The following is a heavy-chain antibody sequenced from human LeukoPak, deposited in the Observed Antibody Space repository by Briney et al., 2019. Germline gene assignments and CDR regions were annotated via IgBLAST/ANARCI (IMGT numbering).Heavy chain of an antibody. V-gene: IGHV4-34*01. CDR1: GGSFSGYY. D-gene: IGHD3-10*01. J-gene: IGHJ4*02. CDR2: INHSGST. Sequence: SETLSLTCAVYGGSFSGYYWSWIRQPPGQGLEWMGKINHSGSTNYNPSLRSRVTISVDTSKNQFSLKLSSVTAADTAVNYCERVGRITMVRGVLYYFDYWGQGTLVTVSS. CDR3: ERVGRITMVRGVLYYFDY.